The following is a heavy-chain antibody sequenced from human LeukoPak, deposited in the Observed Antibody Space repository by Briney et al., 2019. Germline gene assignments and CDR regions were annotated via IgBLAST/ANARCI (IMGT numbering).Heavy chain of an antibody. Sequence: PSETLSLTCTVSGGSISSYYWSWIRQPPGKGLEWIGYIYYSGSTNYNPSLKSRVTISVDTSKNQFSLKLSSVTAADTAVYYCARGEQLVLLFDPWGQGTLVTVSS. J-gene: IGHJ5*02. CDR2: IYYSGST. CDR3: ARGEQLVLLFDP. D-gene: IGHD6-13*01. CDR1: GGSISSYY. V-gene: IGHV4-59*01.